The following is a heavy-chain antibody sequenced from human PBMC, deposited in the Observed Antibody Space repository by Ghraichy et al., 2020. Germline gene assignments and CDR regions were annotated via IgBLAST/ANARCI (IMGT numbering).Heavy chain of an antibody. D-gene: IGHD2-15*01. V-gene: IGHV3-23*01. CDR3: AKTPCSGGICYSDY. Sequence: GGSLRLSCAASGFTFSSYAMSWVRQAPGKGLEWVSAISGSGGSTYYADSVKGRFTISRDNSKNTLYLQMNSLRAEDTAVYYCAKTPCSGGICYSDYWGQGTLVTVSS. CDR2: ISGSGGST. J-gene: IGHJ4*02. CDR1: GFTFSSYA.